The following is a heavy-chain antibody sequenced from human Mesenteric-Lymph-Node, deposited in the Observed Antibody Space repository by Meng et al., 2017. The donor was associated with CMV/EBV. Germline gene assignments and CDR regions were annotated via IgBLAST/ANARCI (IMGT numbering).Heavy chain of an antibody. J-gene: IGHJ4*02. D-gene: IGHD6-13*01. CDR3: ARKIAAGGPAFDY. Sequence: GESLKISCAASGFTFSSYRMNWVRQAPGKGLEWVSSISSSSSYIYYADSVKGRFTISRDNAKNSLYLQMNSLRDEDTAVYYCARKIAAGGPAFDYWGQGALVTVSS. V-gene: IGHV3-21*01. CDR2: ISSSSSYI. CDR1: GFTFSSYR.